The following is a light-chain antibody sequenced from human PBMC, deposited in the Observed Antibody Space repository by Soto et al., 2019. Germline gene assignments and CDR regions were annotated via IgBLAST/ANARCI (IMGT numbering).Light chain of an antibody. V-gene: IGKV1-39*01. Sequence: DIQMTQSPSSLSASVGDRVTITCRASQSISSYLNWYQQKPGKAPKLLIYAASSLQSGVPSRFGGSGSGTDFTLTISSLQPEDFATYYCQQSYSTPWTSGQGTKVEIK. J-gene: IGKJ1*01. CDR3: QQSYSTPWT. CDR1: QSISSY. CDR2: AAS.